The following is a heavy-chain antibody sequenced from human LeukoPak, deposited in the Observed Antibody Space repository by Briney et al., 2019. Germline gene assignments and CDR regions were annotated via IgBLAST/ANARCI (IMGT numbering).Heavy chain of an antibody. D-gene: IGHD6-6*01. J-gene: IGHJ4*02. Sequence: GGSLRLSCAASGFTFSSYAMHWVRQAPGKGLEWVAVISSDGNNKYYADSVKGRFTISRDNSKNTLYLQMNSLRAEDTAVYYCARDQVYSSSYSDYWGQGTLVTVSS. V-gene: IGHV3-30-3*01. CDR1: GFTFSSYA. CDR2: ISSDGNNK. CDR3: ARDQVYSSSYSDY.